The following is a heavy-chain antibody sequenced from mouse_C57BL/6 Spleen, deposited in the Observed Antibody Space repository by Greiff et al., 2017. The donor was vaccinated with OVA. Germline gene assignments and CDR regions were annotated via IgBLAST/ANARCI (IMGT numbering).Heavy chain of an antibody. CDR3: ARSNGYYWYFDV. Sequence: QVQLQQSGAELVKPGASVKISCKASGYAFSSYWMNWVKQRPGKGLEWIGQIYPGDGDTNYNGKFKGKATLTADKSSSTAYMQLSSLASEGSAVYFCARSNGYYWYFDVWGTGTTGTVPS. CDR2: IYPGDGDT. D-gene: IGHD2-2*01. J-gene: IGHJ1*03. CDR1: GYAFSSYW. V-gene: IGHV1-80*01.